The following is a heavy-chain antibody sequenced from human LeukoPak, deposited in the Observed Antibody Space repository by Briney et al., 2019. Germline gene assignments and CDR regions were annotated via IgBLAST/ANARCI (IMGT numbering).Heavy chain of an antibody. CDR3: ARGLRYCSGGRCYFSPPYYYYMDV. J-gene: IGHJ6*03. D-gene: IGHD2-15*01. Sequence: ASVKVSCKASEYTFTSFDMNWVRQATGQGLEWMGWMNPNSGSTGYAQKFQGRVTMTRNTSISTAYMELSSLRSEDTAVYYCARGLRYCSGGRCYFSPPYYYYMDVWGKGTTVTISS. CDR2: MNPNSGST. CDR1: EYTFTSFD. V-gene: IGHV1-8*01.